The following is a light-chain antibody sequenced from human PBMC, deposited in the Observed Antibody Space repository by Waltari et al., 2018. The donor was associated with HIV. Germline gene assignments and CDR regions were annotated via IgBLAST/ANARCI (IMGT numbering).Light chain of an antibody. Sequence: IQMTQSPSTLSASVVDRVTITCRASQSISSWWAWYQQKPGKAPKLLIYKASSLESGVPSRFSGSGSGTEFTLTISSLQPDDFATYYCQQYNNYSYTFGQGTKLEIK. V-gene: IGKV1-5*03. CDR3: QQYNNYSYT. CDR1: QSISSW. CDR2: KAS. J-gene: IGKJ2*01.